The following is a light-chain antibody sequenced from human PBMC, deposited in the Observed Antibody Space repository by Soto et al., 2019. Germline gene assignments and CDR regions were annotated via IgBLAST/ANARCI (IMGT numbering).Light chain of an antibody. CDR1: LSVLYSSNNKNY. J-gene: IGKJ5*01. V-gene: IGKV4-1*01. Sequence: DIVMTQSPDSLAVSLGERATINCKSSLSVLYSSNNKNYLTWYQQKPGQPPKVVIYWASTRESGVPDRFSGSGSGTDFTLTISSLQAEDVAVYYCQQHYSTLPITFGQGTRLEIK. CDR2: WAS. CDR3: QQHYSTLPIT.